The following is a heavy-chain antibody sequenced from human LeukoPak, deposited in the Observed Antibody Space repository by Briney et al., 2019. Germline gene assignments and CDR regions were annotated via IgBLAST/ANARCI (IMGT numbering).Heavy chain of an antibody. CDR1: GFTFSSYG. Sequence: GGSLRLSCAVSGFTFSSYGMSWVRQAPGKGLEWVSGISGSGSSTYYADSVKGRFTISRDNSKNTLYLQMNSLRAEDTAVFYCAKERWLQGGGFDYWGQGALVTVSS. D-gene: IGHD5-24*01. J-gene: IGHJ4*02. V-gene: IGHV3-23*01. CDR3: AKERWLQGGGFDY. CDR2: ISGSGSST.